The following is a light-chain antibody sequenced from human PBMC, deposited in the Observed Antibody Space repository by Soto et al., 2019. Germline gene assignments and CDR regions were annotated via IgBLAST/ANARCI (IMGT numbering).Light chain of an antibody. J-gene: IGLJ3*02. CDR3: VLYVGSGIWV. Sequence: QAVVTQEPSFSVSPGGTVTLTCGLSSGSVSTSHFPNWYQQTPGQPPRTLIYGTKTRSSGVPDRFSGSILGIRAALTITGAQPDDESDYYCVLYVGSGIWVFGGGTKLTVL. CDR1: SGSVSTSHF. CDR2: GTK. V-gene: IGLV8-61*01.